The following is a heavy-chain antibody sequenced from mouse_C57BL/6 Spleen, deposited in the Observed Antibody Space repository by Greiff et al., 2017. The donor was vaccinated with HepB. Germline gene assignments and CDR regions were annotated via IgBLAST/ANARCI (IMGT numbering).Heavy chain of an antibody. J-gene: IGHJ2*01. Sequence: QVQLQQPGAELVKPGASVKLSCKASGYTFTSYWMQWVKQRPGQGLEWIGEIDPSDSYTNYNQKFKGKATLTVDTSSSTAYMQLSSLTSEDSAVYDCARSRYFDYWGQGTTLTVSS. CDR3: ARSRYFDY. V-gene: IGHV1-50*01. CDR1: GYTFTSYW. CDR2: IDPSDSYT.